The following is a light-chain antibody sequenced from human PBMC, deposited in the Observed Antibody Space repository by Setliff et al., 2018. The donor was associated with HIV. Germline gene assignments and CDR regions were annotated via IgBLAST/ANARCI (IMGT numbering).Light chain of an antibody. V-gene: IGLV2-14*01. CDR1: SSDVGGYKY. CDR3: NSFTSSSAYVL. CDR2: EVT. Sequence: QSVLAQPASVSGSPGQSITISCTGTSSDVGGYKYVSRYQQYPGKAPKLIIYEVTNRPSGVSNRFSGSKSGNTASLTISGLQAEDEADYYCNSFTSSSAYVLFGGGTKGTV. J-gene: IGLJ2*01.